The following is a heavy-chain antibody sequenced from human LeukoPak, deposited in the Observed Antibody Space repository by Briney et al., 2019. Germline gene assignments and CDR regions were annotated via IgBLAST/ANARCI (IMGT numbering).Heavy chain of an antibody. CDR2: ISSSGTTI. V-gene: IGHV3-48*02. J-gene: IGHJ4*02. CDR3: ARGGSYPFDY. D-gene: IGHD3-16*02. CDR1: GFTFSSYA. Sequence: QPGGSLRLSCAASGFTFSSYAMNWVRQAPGKGLEWVSYISSSGTTIYYADSVKGRFTISRDNAKNSVHLQMNSLRDDDTAVYYCARGGSYPFDYWGQGTLVTVSS.